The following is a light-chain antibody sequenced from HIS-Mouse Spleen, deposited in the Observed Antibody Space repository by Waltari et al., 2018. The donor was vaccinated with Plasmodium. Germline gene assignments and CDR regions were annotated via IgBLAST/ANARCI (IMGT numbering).Light chain of an antibody. CDR2: EDS. CDR1: ALPTKY. J-gene: IGLJ3*02. V-gene: IGLV3-10*01. Sequence: SYELTQPPSVSVSPGQTARIPCSGDALPTKYAYWYQKMSGQAPVLVIYEDSKRPSGIPERFSGSSSGTMATLTISGAQVEDEADYYCYSTDSSGNHRVFGGGTKLTVL. CDR3: YSTDSSGNHRV.